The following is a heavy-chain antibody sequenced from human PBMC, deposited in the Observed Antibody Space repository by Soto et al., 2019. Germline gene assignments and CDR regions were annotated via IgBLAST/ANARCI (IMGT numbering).Heavy chain of an antibody. Sequence: SETLSLTCTVSGGSISSSSYYWGWIRQPPGKGLEWIGSIYYSGSTYYNPSLKSRVTISVDTSKNQFSLKLSSVTAADTAVYYCARISGAEKGSSIYYYYYYGMDVWGQGPTVTVSS. V-gene: IGHV4-39*01. CDR3: ARISGAEKGSSIYYYYYYGMDV. CDR2: IYYSGST. D-gene: IGHD6-6*01. J-gene: IGHJ6*02. CDR1: GGSISSSSYY.